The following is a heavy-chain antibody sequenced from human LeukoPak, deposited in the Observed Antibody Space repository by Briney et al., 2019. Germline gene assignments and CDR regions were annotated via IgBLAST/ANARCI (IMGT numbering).Heavy chain of an antibody. Sequence: SETLSLTCTVSGGSISGYYWTWIRQPAEKGLEWIGRIHTSGSTNYNPSLKSRVTMSVDTSKNQFSLKLSSVTAADTAVYYCARQTSITMVRGVITIPSDFDYWGQGTLVTVSS. CDR1: GGSISGYY. D-gene: IGHD3-10*01. CDR3: ARQTSITMVRGVITIPSDFDY. J-gene: IGHJ4*02. V-gene: IGHV4-4*07. CDR2: IHTSGST.